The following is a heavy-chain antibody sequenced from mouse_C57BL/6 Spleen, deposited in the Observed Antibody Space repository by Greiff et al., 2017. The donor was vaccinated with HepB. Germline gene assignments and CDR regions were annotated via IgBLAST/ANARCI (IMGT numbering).Heavy chain of an antibody. CDR2: IYPGSGST. D-gene: IGHD2-2*01. Sequence: QVQLQQPGAELVKPGASVKMSCKASGYTFTSYWITWVKQRPAQGLEWIGDIYPGSGSTNYNEKFKSKATLTVDTSSSTAYMQLSSLTSEDSAVYYCARRGYDVDYAMDYWGQGTSVTVSS. CDR3: ARRGYDVDYAMDY. V-gene: IGHV1-55*01. J-gene: IGHJ4*01. CDR1: GYTFTSYW.